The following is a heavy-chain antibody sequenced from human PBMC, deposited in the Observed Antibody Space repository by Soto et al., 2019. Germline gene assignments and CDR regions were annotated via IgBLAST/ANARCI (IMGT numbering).Heavy chain of an antibody. Sequence: GESLKISCKGSGYSFSTYWIGWVRQMPGKGLEWMGIIYPGDSDTRYSPSFQGQVTISADKSITTAYLQWSSLKASDTAMYFCAAQSDDSSNWFDRRRQGTMVTASS. D-gene: IGHD6-6*01. CDR1: GYSFSTYW. J-gene: IGHJ5*02. V-gene: IGHV5-51*01. CDR2: IYPGDSDT. CDR3: AAQSDDSSNWFDR.